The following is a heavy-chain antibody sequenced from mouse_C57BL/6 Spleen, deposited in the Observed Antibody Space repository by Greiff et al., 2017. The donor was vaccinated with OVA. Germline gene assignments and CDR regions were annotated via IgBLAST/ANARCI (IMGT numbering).Heavy chain of an antibody. CDR1: GSAFSSYW. Sequence: QVPLQQSGAELVKPGASVKISCKASGSAFSSYWMNWVTQRPGKGLEWIGQIYPGDGDTNYNGKFKGKATLTADKSSSTAYMQLSSLTSEDSAVYFCARHYSNPFAYWGQGTLVTVSA. V-gene: IGHV1-80*01. CDR3: ARHYSNPFAY. D-gene: IGHD2-5*01. CDR2: IYPGDGDT. J-gene: IGHJ3*01.